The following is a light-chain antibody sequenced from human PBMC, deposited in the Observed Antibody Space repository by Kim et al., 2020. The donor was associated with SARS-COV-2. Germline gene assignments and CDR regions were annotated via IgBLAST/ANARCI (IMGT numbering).Light chain of an antibody. J-gene: IGLJ1*01. Sequence: SYELTQPPAVSVAPGTTATITCGGNDVGRKSVYWYQQKAGQAPVLVVYTDYDLPSGLPERFSGSASGSTATLTITRVEAGDEADYYCQVWDSSLDHYVFG. CDR3: QVWDSSLDHYV. CDR2: TDY. CDR1: DVGRKS. V-gene: IGLV3-21*01.